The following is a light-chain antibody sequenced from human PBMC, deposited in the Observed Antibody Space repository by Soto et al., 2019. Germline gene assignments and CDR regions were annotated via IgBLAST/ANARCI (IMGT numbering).Light chain of an antibody. CDR2: DVS. V-gene: IGLV2-14*01. CDR3: SSYTSSSTLVV. Sequence: QLVLTQPASVSGSPGQSITISCTGTSSDVGGYNYVSWYQQHPGKAPKLMIYDVSNRPSGVSNRFSGSKSGNTASLTISGLQAEDEADYYCSSYTSSSTLVVFGGWTKLTVL. CDR1: SSDVGGYNY. J-gene: IGLJ2*01.